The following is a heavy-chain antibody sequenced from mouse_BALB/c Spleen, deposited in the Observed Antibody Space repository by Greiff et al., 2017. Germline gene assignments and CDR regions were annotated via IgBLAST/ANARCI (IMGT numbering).Heavy chain of an antibody. CDR1: GFSLTGYG. CDR3: ARDNRYDYYAMDY. Sequence: VKLQESGPGLVAPSQSLSITCTVSGFSLTGYGVNWVRQPPGKGLEWLGMIWGDGSTDYNSALKSRLSISKDNSKSQVFLKMNSLQTDDTARYYCARDNRYDYYAMDYWGQGTSVTVAS. J-gene: IGHJ4*01. V-gene: IGHV2-6-7*01. CDR2: IWGDGST. D-gene: IGHD2-14*01.